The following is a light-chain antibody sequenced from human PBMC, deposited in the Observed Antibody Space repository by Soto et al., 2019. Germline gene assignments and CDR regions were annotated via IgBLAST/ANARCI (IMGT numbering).Light chain of an antibody. V-gene: IGKV3-20*01. CDR3: QQYVTSPT. J-gene: IGKJ5*01. Sequence: EIVLTQSPGTLSLSPGERATLSCRASQSVSNNYLAWYQQKPGQAPRRLIYGAASRATGSPARFSGSGSGTAFPLTIRRLEHEDFAVYYCQQYVTSPTFGEGTRLEIK. CDR1: QSVSNNY. CDR2: GAA.